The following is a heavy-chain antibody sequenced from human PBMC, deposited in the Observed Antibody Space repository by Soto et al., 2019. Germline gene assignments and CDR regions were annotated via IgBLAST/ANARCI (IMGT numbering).Heavy chain of an antibody. CDR3: ARERQDYIWGSYRYHDY. D-gene: IGHD3-16*02. CDR1: GGTFSSYT. Sequence: QVQLVQSGAEVKKPGSSVKVSCKASGGTFSSYTISWVRQAPGQGLEWMGRIIPILGIANYAQKFQGRVTITADKSTSKAYMELSSLRSEDTAVYYCARERQDYIWGSYRYHDYWGQGTLVTVSS. J-gene: IGHJ4*02. CDR2: IIPILGIA. V-gene: IGHV1-69*08.